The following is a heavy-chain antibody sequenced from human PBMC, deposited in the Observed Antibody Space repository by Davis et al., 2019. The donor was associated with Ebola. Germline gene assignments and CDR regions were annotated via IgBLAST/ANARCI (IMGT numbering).Heavy chain of an antibody. CDR1: GFTFSSYS. CDR2: IKQDGSEK. D-gene: IGHD6-13*01. Sequence: GGSLRLSCAASGFTFSSYSMNWVRQAPGKGLEWVANIKQDGSEKYYVDSVKGRFTISRDNAKNSLYLQMSSLRAEDTAVYYCARGPSTGNSFSYWGQGTLVTVSS. J-gene: IGHJ4*02. CDR3: ARGPSTGNSFSY. V-gene: IGHV3-7*01.